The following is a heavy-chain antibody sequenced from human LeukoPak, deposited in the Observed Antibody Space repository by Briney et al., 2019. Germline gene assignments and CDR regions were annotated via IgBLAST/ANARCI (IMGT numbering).Heavy chain of an antibody. Sequence: ASVKVSCKASGYTFTSYGISLVRQAPGQGLEWMGWISAYNGNTNYAQKLQGRVTMTTDTSTSTAYMELRSLRSDDTAVYYCAKNVGPRDYYDSSGYYPPGAFDIWGKGTMVTVSS. J-gene: IGHJ3*02. V-gene: IGHV1-18*01. D-gene: IGHD3-22*01. CDR1: GYTFTSYG. CDR3: AKNVGPRDYYDSSGYYPPGAFDI. CDR2: ISAYNGNT.